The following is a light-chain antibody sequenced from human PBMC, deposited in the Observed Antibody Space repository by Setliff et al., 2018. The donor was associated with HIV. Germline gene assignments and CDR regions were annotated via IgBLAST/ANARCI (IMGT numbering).Light chain of an antibody. CDR1: TSDIGSYNR. CDR3: CSYAGSNIFVV. V-gene: IGLV2-23*02. Sequence: QSALAQPPSVSGSPGQSIIISCTGTTSDIGSYNRVSWYQQRPGTAPKLIIYEVNKWPSGVSNRFSGSKSGTTASLAISGLQADDEADYYCCSYAGSNIFVVFGTGTKV. J-gene: IGLJ1*01. CDR2: EVN.